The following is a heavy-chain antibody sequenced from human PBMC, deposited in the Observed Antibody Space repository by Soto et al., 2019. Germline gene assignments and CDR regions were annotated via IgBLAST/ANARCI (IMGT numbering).Heavy chain of an antibody. D-gene: IGHD3-22*01. V-gene: IGHV5-51*01. CDR2: IYPGDSDT. CDR1: GFSFTDYW. CDR3: ARQIYDSDTGPNFQYYFDS. Sequence: GESLKISCKGSGFSFTDYWFGWVRQMPGKGLEWMGLIYPGDSDTRYSPSFQGQVTISADKSITTVFLQWSSLRASDTAMYYCARQIYDSDTGPNFQYYFDSWGQGTPVTVSS. J-gene: IGHJ4*02.